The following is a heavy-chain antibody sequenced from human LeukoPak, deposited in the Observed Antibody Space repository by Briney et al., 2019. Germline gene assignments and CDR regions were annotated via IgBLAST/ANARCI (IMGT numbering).Heavy chain of an antibody. CDR3: ARQAGGTYYFDY. D-gene: IGHD2-8*02. J-gene: IGHJ4*02. Sequence: SETLSLTCTVSGGSISSSSYYWGWIRQPPGKGLEWIGSIYYSGSTNYNPSLESRVTISVDTSKNQLSLKLSSVTAADTAVYYCARQAGGTYYFDYWGQGTLVTVSS. CDR2: IYYSGST. V-gene: IGHV4-39*01. CDR1: GGSISSSSYY.